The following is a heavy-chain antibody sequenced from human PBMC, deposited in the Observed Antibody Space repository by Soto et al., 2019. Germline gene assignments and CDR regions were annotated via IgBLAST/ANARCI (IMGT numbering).Heavy chain of an antibody. Sequence: GGSLRLSCAASGFTFSSYSMNWVRQAPGKGLEWVSSISSSSSYIYYADSVKGRFTISRDNAKNSLYLQMNSLRAEDTAVYYCARAPYGSGSYCHHWGQGTLVTVSS. CDR1: GFTFSSYS. CDR3: ARAPYGSGSYCHH. CDR2: ISSSSSYI. D-gene: IGHD3-10*01. J-gene: IGHJ5*02. V-gene: IGHV3-21*01.